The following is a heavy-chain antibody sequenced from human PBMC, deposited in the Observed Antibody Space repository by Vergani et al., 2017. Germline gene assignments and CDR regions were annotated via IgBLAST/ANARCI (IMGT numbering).Heavy chain of an antibody. CDR3: ARDLRLLYNRFDP. CDR2: TWYDGNNK. V-gene: IGHV3-33*01. Sequence: QVQLVESGGGVVQPGRSLRLSCAASGFTFNQYGMHWVRQAPGKELEWVAVTWYDGNNKQYADSVKGRFTISRDNSKSTMYLQMNSLRDEDTGVYYCARDLRLLYNRFDPWGQGTLVTVSS. D-gene: IGHD1-14*01. CDR1: GFTFNQYG. J-gene: IGHJ5*02.